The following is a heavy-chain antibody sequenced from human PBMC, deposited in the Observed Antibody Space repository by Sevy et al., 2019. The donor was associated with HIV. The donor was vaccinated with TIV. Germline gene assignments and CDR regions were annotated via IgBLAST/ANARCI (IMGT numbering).Heavy chain of an antibody. D-gene: IGHD2-15*01. CDR2: IKQDGSEK. CDR3: AVDVVVNDVAFDY. J-gene: IGHJ4*02. V-gene: IGHV3-7*01. Sequence: GGSLRLSCAASGFMFRNYWMSWVRQAPGKGLEWVANIKQDGSEKYYVDSVKGRFSISRDNAKKSLYLQMNSLRAEDTAVYYCAVDVVVNDVAFDYWGQGTLVTVSS. CDR1: GFMFRNYW.